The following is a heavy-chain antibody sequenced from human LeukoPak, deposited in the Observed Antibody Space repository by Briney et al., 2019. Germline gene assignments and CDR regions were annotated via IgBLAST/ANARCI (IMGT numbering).Heavy chain of an antibody. J-gene: IGHJ6*02. CDR2: ISGSGYTA. D-gene: IGHD2/OR15-2a*01. V-gene: IGHV3-23*01. CDR1: GFTFNDFA. CDR3: ARDTSRTMDV. Sequence: GGSLRLSCAASGFTFNDFAMNWVRQAPGKGLQWVSGISGSGYTAHYTDPVKGRITISRDNAKNTLYLQINSPRVEDTAVYFCARDTSRTMDVWGQGTTVTV.